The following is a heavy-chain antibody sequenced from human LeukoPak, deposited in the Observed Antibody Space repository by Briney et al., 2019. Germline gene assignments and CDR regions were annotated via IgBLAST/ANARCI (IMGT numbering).Heavy chain of an antibody. D-gene: IGHD3-10*01. CDR3: ARPMVRGVICWFDP. V-gene: IGHV4-38-2*02. Sequence: SETLSLTCTVSGYSISSGYYWGWIRQPPGKGLEWIGSIYHSGSTYYNPSLKSRVTISVDTSKNQFSLKLSSVTAADTAVYYCARPMVRGVICWFDPWGQGTLVTVSS. CDR2: IYHSGST. J-gene: IGHJ5*02. CDR1: GYSISSGYY.